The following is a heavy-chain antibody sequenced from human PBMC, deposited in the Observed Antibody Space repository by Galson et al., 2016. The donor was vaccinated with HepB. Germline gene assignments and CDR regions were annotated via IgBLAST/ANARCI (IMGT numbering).Heavy chain of an antibody. CDR1: GYILTGYY. CDR3: ARLRRIVTTGSWSSPSYFDY. CDR2: IDPRSGGT. Sequence: SVKVSCKASGYILTGYYVHWVRQAPGQGLEWMGWIDPRSGGTIYAENFQGRVTMTRDTSINTAYMELSRLRSAGTAVYYCARLRRIVTTGSWSSPSYFDYWGQGTLVTVSS. D-gene: IGHD1-26*01. J-gene: IGHJ4*02. V-gene: IGHV1-2*02.